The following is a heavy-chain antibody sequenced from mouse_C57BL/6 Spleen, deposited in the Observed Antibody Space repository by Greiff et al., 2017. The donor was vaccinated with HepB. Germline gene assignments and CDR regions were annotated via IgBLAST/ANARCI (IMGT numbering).Heavy chain of an antibody. CDR2: INPGSGGT. D-gene: IGHD1-1*01. CDR1: GYAFTNYL. Sequence: VKVVEFGAELVRPGTSVKVSCKASGYAFTNYLIEWVKQRPGQGLEWIGVINPGSGGTNYNEKFKGKATLTADKSSSTAYMQLSSLTSEDSAVYFCARGDGRTFDYWGQGTTLTVSS. V-gene: IGHV1-54*01. J-gene: IGHJ2*01. CDR3: ARGDGRTFDY.